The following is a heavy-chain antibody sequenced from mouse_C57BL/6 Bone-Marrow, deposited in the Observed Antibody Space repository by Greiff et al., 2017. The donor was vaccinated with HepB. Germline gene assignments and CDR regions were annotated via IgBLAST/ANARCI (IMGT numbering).Heavy chain of an antibody. CDR1: GYTFTSYW. CDR2: IYPGSGST. CDR3: ARTPPIYYAPFDY. Sequence: QVQLQQPGAELVKPWASVKMSCKASGYTFTSYWITWVKQRPGQGLEWIGDIYPGSGSTNYNEKFKSKATLTVDTSSSTAYMQLSSLTSEDSAVYYCARTPPIYYAPFDYWGQGTTLTVSS. J-gene: IGHJ2*01. V-gene: IGHV1-55*01. D-gene: IGHD2-1*01.